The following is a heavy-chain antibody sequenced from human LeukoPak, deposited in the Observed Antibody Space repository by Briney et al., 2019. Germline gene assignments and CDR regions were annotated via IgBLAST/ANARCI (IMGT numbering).Heavy chain of an antibody. Sequence: ASVKVSCKASGYTFTGYYMHWVRQAPGQGLEWMGWTNPNSGGTNYAQKFQGRVTMTRDTSISTAYMELSRLRSDDTAVYYCARERGGADIVVVVAATGDFDYWGQGTLVTVSS. CDR2: TNPNSGGT. D-gene: IGHD2-15*01. V-gene: IGHV1-2*02. CDR1: GYTFTGYY. J-gene: IGHJ4*02. CDR3: ARERGGADIVVVVAATGDFDY.